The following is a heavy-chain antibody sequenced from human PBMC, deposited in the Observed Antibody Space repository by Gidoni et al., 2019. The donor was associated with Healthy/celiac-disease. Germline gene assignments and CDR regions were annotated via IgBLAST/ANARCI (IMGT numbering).Heavy chain of an antibody. V-gene: IGHV1-2*06. CDR2: IHPNIGGT. CDR1: ETNCTGAA. CDR3: ARVGMDFWSGYPGGYCIDV. Sequence: QAPQVRYGPEVKKPGAGGKVAGKAAETNCTGAAIHWVRQAPGQGLGCMGRIHPNIGGTNYAQKFPGRVTMTRDTSISTAYMELSRLRSDDTAVYYCARVGMDFWSGYPGGYCIDVWGKGTTVTVSS. D-gene: IGHD3-3*01. J-gene: IGHJ6*03.